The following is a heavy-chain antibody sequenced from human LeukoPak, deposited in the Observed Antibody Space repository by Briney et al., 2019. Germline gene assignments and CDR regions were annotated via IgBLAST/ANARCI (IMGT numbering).Heavy chain of an antibody. D-gene: IGHD3-22*01. V-gene: IGHV4-59*12. CDR3: ARELPHDDSSGYYWDY. CDR1: GGSISGYY. CDR2: FYYSGST. Sequence: SETLSLTCTVSGGSISGYYWNWIRQPPGKGLEWIGYFYYSGSTNYNPSLKSRVTISVDTSKNQFSLKLSSVTAADTAVYYCARELPHDDSSGYYWDYWGQGTLVTVSS. J-gene: IGHJ4*02.